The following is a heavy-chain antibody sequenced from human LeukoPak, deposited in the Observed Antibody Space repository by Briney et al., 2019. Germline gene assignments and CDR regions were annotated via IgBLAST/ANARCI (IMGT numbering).Heavy chain of an antibody. V-gene: IGHV3-23*01. Sequence: QAGGSLRLSCVASGFTFSSYAMSWVRQAPGKGLEWVSLISGSGGDTYYADSVKGRFTISRDNSNNTLSLQMNSLRAEDTALYYCAKALWLGELGGFDYWGQGSLVTVSS. CDR3: AKALWLGELGGFDY. CDR1: GFTFSSYA. CDR2: ISGSGGDT. J-gene: IGHJ4*02. D-gene: IGHD3-10*01.